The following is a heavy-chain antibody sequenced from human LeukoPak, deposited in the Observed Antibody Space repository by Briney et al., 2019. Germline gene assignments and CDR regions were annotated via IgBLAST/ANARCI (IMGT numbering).Heavy chain of an antibody. J-gene: IGHJ5*02. CDR2: ISSSSSTI. CDR3: AKDGSQHYSPNWFDP. Sequence: HPGGSLRLSCAASGFTFSSYSMNWVRQAPGKGLEWVSYISSSSSTIYYADSVKGRFTISRDNSKNTLYLQMNSLRADDTAVYYCAKDGSQHYSPNWFDPWGQGTLVTVSS. D-gene: IGHD6-13*01. CDR1: GFTFSSYS. V-gene: IGHV3-48*04.